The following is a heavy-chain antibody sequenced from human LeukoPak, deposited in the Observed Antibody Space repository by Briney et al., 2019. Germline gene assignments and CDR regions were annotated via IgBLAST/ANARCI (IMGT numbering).Heavy chain of an antibody. CDR3: AKDMARYDYVWGPFDY. CDR1: GFTFSSYS. V-gene: IGHV3-21*04. J-gene: IGHJ4*02. Sequence: PGGSLRLSCAASGFTFSSYSMNWVRQAPGKGLEWVSSISSSSSYIYYADSVKGRFTISRDNAKNSLYLQMNSLRAEDTAVYYCAKDMARYDYVWGPFDYWGQGTLVTVSS. D-gene: IGHD3-16*01. CDR2: ISSSSSYI.